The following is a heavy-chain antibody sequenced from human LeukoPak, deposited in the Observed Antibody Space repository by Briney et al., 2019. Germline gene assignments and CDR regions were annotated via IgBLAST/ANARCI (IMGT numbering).Heavy chain of an antibody. CDR2: ISGSGSTI. CDR1: GFIFSDHH. Sequence: GGSLRLSCAASGFIFSDHHMTWIRQAPGKGLEWLSYISGSGSTIFYADSVKGRLTISRDNAKNSLYLQMNSLRADDTAVYYCARLSGDITVFDLWGQGTLVTVSS. V-gene: IGHV3-11*04. CDR3: ARLSGDITVFDL. J-gene: IGHJ4*02. D-gene: IGHD1-20*01.